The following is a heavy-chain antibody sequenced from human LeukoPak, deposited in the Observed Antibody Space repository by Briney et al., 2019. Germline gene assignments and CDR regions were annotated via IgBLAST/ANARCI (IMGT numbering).Heavy chain of an antibody. V-gene: IGHV3-48*02. J-gene: IGHJ5*02. Sequence: GASLRLSCAASGFTFSTYSMNWVRQAPGKWREWVSHITRSGCINYDAPVKGRFTSSTNNATDSPYRQLISMRDEDTAVYFCARGSSSWYTWFDPWGQGTLVT. CDR2: ITRSGCI. CDR1: GFTFSTYS. D-gene: IGHD6-13*01. CDR3: ARGSSSWYTWFDP.